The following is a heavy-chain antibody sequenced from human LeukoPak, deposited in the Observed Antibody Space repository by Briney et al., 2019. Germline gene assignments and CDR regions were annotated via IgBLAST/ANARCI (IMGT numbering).Heavy chain of an antibody. D-gene: IGHD4/OR15-4a*01. CDR2: INPSTGGT. CDR1: GYTFTGYF. Sequence: ASVKVSCKASGYTFTGYFVHWVRQAPGQGLQWMGWINPSTGGTNYAQKFQGRVTMTRDTSISTAYMELSRLRSDDTAVYYCASGDYGDPPLNYWGQGTLVTVSS. V-gene: IGHV1-2*02. J-gene: IGHJ4*02. CDR3: ASGDYGDPPLNY.